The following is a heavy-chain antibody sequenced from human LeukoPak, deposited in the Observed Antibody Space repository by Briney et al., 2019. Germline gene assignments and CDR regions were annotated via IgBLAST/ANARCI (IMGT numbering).Heavy chain of an antibody. CDR3: ARGGAVRGESCWDP. CDR1: GFTFSSYA. CDR2: ISGSGSST. Sequence: GGSLRLSCAASGFTFSSYAMSWVRQAPGKGLEWVSAISGSGSSTYYADSVKGRFTISRDNSKNTLYLQMNSLRAEDTAVYYCARGGAVRGESCWDPWGQGTLVTVSS. D-gene: IGHD3-10*01. J-gene: IGHJ5*02. V-gene: IGHV3-23*01.